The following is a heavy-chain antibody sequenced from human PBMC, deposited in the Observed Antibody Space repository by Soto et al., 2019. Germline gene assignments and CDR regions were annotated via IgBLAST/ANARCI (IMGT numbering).Heavy chain of an antibody. CDR1: GFTFSSYG. D-gene: IGHD5-18*01. J-gene: IGHJ4*02. V-gene: IGHV3-30*03. CDR3: AMGTATPRGYFDY. CDR2: ISYRGSDK. Sequence: QVQLVESGGGVVQPGRSLRLSCAASGFTFSSYGMHWVRQAPGKGLEWVATISYRGSDKYDADSVKGRFTISRDNSKNTLYLQMNSLRAEDTALYYCAMGTATPRGYFDYWGQGTLVTVSS.